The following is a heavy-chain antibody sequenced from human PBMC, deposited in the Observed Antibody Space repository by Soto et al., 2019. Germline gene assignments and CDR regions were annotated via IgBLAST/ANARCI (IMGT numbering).Heavy chain of an antibody. CDR3: AKREYCSGGSCFSRGMDV. CDR1: GFTFSSYA. Sequence: PGGSLRLSCAASGFTFSSYAMSWVPQAPGKGLEWVSAISGSGGSTYYADSVKGRFTISRDNSKNTLYLQMSSLRAEDTAVYYCAKREYCSGGSCFSRGMDVWGQGTTVTVSS. CDR2: ISGSGGST. D-gene: IGHD2-15*01. J-gene: IGHJ6*02. V-gene: IGHV3-23*01.